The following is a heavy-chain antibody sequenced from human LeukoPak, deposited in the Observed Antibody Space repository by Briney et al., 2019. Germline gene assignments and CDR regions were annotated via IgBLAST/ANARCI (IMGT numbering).Heavy chain of an antibody. CDR3: ARLKYYDSSGSDDAFDI. CDR2: MNPNSGNT. D-gene: IGHD3-22*01. CDR1: GYIFTSYD. J-gene: IGHJ3*02. V-gene: IGHV1-8*01. Sequence: ASVKVSCKASGYIFTSYDINWVRQATGQGLEWMGWMNPNSGNTGYAQKFQGRVTMTRNTSISTAYMELSSLRSEDTAVYYSARLKYYDSSGSDDAFDIWGQGTMVTVSS.